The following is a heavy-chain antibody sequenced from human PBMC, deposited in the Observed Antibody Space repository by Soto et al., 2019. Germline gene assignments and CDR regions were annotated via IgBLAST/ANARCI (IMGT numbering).Heavy chain of an antibody. CDR2: ISYDGIDK. D-gene: IGHD5-12*01. CDR1: GFTFSRFC. CDR3: AKDLREMATIRPDY. V-gene: IGHV3-30*18. J-gene: IGHJ4*02. Sequence: PGGSLRLSCAASGFTFSRFCIHWVRQAPGKGLEWVAVISYDGIDKNYADSVKGRFTISRENSKNMVYLQMNSLRAEDTVVYYCAKDLREMATIRPDYWGQGILVTVSS.